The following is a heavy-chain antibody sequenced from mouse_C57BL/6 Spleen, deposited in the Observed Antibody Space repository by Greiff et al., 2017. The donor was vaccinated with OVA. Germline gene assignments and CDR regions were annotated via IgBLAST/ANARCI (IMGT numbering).Heavy chain of an antibody. V-gene: IGHV1-26*01. CDR1: GYTFTDYY. J-gene: IGHJ3*01. Sequence: EVQLQQSGPELVKPGASVKISCKASGYTFTDYYMNWVKQSHGKSLEWIGDINPNNGGTSYNQKFKGKATLTVDKSSSTAYMELRSLTSEDSAVYYWARGDYDDGFAYWGQGTLVTVSA. CDR2: INPNNGGT. CDR3: ARGDYDDGFAY. D-gene: IGHD2-4*01.